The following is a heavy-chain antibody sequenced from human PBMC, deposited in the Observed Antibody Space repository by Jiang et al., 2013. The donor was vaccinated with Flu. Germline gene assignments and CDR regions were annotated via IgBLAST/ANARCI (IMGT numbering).Heavy chain of an antibody. CDR2: IYTSGST. V-gene: IGHV4-61*02. CDR3: ARSRDVLEWLSSPFDY. CDR1: GGSISSGSYY. D-gene: IGHD3-3*01. Sequence: GSGLVKPSQTLSLTCTVSGGSISSGSYYWSWIRQPAGKGLEWIGRIYTSGSTNYNPSLKSRVTISVDTSKNQFSLKLSSVTAADTAVYYCARSRDVLEWLSSPFDYVGPGNPGHRLL. J-gene: IGHJ4*02.